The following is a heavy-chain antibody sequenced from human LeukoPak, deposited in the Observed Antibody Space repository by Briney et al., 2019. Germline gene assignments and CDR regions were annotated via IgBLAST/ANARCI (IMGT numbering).Heavy chain of an antibody. Sequence: GGSLRLSCAASGFTSSNAWMSWVRQAPGKGLEWVGRIKSKTEGGTTEYAAPVKGRFTISRDDSKDTLYLQMNSLKTEDTAVYYCTAGMWWFDPWGQGTLVTVSS. CDR1: GFTSSNAW. CDR3: TAGMWWFDP. V-gene: IGHV3-15*01. J-gene: IGHJ5*02. D-gene: IGHD2-21*01. CDR2: IKSKTEGGTT.